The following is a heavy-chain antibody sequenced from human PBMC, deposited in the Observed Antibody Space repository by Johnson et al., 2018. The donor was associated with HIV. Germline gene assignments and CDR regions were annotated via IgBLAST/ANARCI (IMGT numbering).Heavy chain of an antibody. CDR3: ARSNSISMIVLVTGGAFDI. V-gene: IGHV3-20*04. Sequence: VQLVESGGGVVRPGGSLRLSCAASGFTFDDYGMSWVRQAPGKGLEWVSGINWNGGTTGYADSVKGRFTISRDNSKNTLYLQMSSLRAEDTAVYYCARSNSISMIVLVTGGAFDIWGQGTMVTVSS. D-gene: IGHD3-22*01. CDR2: INWNGGTT. CDR1: GFTFDDYG. J-gene: IGHJ3*02.